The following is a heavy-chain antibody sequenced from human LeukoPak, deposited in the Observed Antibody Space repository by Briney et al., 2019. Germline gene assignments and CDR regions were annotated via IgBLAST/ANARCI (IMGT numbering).Heavy chain of an antibody. J-gene: IGHJ5*02. CDR3: ARDRALYSGRLDWFDP. CDR2: ISAYNGNT. D-gene: IGHD1-26*01. V-gene: IGHV1-18*01. CDR1: GYTFTSYG. Sequence: ASVKVSCKASGYTFTSYGISWVRQAPGQGLEWMGWISAYNGNTNYAQKLQGRVTMTTDTSTSTAYMELRSLRSDDTAVYYCARDRALYSGRLDWFDPWGQGTLVTVSS.